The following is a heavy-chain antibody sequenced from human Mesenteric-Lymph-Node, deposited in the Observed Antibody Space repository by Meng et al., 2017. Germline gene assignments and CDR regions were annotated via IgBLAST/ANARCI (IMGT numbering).Heavy chain of an antibody. CDR2: MDPDPGKT. J-gene: IGHJ4*02. V-gene: IGHV1-8*01. CDR1: GYIFTNCD. CDR3: GRGRFYSDN. D-gene: IGHD3-9*01. Sequence: QVHLVQSGSEEKEPGACVKFSCKASGYIFTNCDLKWVRQATGQGLKWMGGMDPDPGKTYYAQTVQGRVTMTSDTSMGTAYMELSSLRFDDTAVYYCGRGRFYSDNWGQGTLVTVSS.